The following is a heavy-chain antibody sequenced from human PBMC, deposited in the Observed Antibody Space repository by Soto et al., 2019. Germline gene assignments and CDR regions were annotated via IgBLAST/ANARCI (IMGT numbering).Heavy chain of an antibody. CDR2: IYYSGST. V-gene: IGHV4-59*08. CDR3: ARRYGYSFDY. D-gene: IGHD1-1*01. CDR1: GGSISSYY. J-gene: IGHJ4*02. Sequence: QVQLQESGPGLVKPSETLSLTCTVSGGSISSYYWIWIRQPPGKGLEWIGYIYYSGSTNYNPSLKSRLTLSVDTSKNEFSLKLSSVTAADTAVYYCARRYGYSFDYWGQGTLVTVSS.